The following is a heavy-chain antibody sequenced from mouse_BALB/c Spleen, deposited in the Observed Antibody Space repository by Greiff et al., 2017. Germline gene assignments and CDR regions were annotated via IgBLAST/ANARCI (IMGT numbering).Heavy chain of an antibody. CDR1: GYTFTSYW. CDR3: ARGGITTVVATRYYAMDY. CDR2: INPSTGYT. V-gene: IGHV1-7*01. D-gene: IGHD1-1*01. J-gene: IGHJ4*01. Sequence: QVQLQQSGAELAKPGASVKMSCKASGYTFTSYWMHWVKQRPGQGLEWIGYINPSTGYTEYNQKFKDKATLTSDKSSSTAYMQLSSLTSEDSAVYYCARGGITTVVATRYYAMDYWGQGTSVTVSS.